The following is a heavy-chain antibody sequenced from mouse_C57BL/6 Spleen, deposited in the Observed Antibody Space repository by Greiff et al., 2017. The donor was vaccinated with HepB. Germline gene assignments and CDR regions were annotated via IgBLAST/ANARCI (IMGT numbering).Heavy chain of an antibody. CDR1: GYSFTDYN. CDR3: ARSGGLRRPCAY. CDR2: INPNYGTT. Sequence: LVESGPELVKPGASVKISCKASGYSFTDYNMNWVKQSNGKSLEWIGVINPNYGTTSYNQKFKGKATVTVDQSSSTAYMQLNSLTSEDSAVYYCARSGGLRRPCAYWGQGTLVTVSA. D-gene: IGHD2-4*01. V-gene: IGHV1-39*01. J-gene: IGHJ3*01.